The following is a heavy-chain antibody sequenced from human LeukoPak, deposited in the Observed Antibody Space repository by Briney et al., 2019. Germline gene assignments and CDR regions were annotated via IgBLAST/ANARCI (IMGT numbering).Heavy chain of an antibody. V-gene: IGHV1-8*01. CDR3: ARGDRSITIFGVVITLYYFDY. Sequence: PXSXXTGYAQKFQGRVTMTRNTSISTAYMELSSLRSEDTAVYYCARGDRSITIFGVVITLYYFDYWGQGTLVTVSS. J-gene: IGHJ4*02. D-gene: IGHD3-3*01. CDR2: PXSXXT.